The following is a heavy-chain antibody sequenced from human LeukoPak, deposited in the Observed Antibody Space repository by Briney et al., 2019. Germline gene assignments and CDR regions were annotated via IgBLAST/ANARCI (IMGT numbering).Heavy chain of an antibody. CDR1: GFTFSSSW. CDR3: ANLDCGGDCYSDS. V-gene: IGHV3-30*18. D-gene: IGHD2-21*02. J-gene: IGHJ4*02. Sequence: GGSLRLSCADSGFTFSSSWMTWVRQAPGKGLEWVAVISYDGSNKYSADSVKGRFTISRDNSKNTLFLQMNSLRAEDTAVYYCANLDCGGDCYSDSWGQGTLVTVSS. CDR2: ISYDGSNK.